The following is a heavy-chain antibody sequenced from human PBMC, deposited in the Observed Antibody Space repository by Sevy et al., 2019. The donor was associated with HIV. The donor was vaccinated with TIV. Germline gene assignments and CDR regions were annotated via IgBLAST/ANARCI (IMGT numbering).Heavy chain of an antibody. Sequence: GGSLRLSCAASGFTFSSYAMHWVRQAPGKGLEWVAVISYDGSNKYYADSVKGRFTISRDNSKNTLYLEMNSLRTEDTAVYYYTGEQGAVGIVAATLFEYWGQGTLVTVSS. CDR3: TGEQGAVGIVAATLFEY. J-gene: IGHJ4*02. CDR2: ISYDGSNK. V-gene: IGHV3-30*04. CDR1: GFTFSSYA. D-gene: IGHD2-15*01.